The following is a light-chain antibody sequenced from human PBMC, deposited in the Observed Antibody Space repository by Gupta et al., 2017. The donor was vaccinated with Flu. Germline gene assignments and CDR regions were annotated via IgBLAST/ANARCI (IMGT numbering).Light chain of an antibody. CDR3: QYYDDYPWT. CDR2: KAS. CDR1: QNIFTW. J-gene: IGKJ1*01. Sequence: DIQMTQSPSTLSASLGDRVTITCRASQNIFTWLAWYQQKPGKAPKLLIYKASNLEGGVPSRFSGSGSGTEFTLTINSLQPDDSATYYCQYYDDYPWTFGPGTKVEIK. V-gene: IGKV1-5*03.